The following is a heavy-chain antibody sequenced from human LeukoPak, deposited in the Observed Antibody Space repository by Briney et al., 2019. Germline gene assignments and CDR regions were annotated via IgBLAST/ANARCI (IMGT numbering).Heavy chain of an antibody. V-gene: IGHV4-34*01. J-gene: IGHJ6*03. CDR3: ASFYCSGGSCYQYYSYYYMDV. Sequence: KTSETLSLTCTVYGGSFSGCYWSWIRQPPGKGLEWLGEINHSGSTKYNPSLKSRVTISVDTSKNQFSLKLNSVTAADTAVYYCASFYCSGGSCYQYYSYYYMDVWGKGTTVTISS. CDR2: INHSGST. CDR1: GGSFSGCY. D-gene: IGHD2-15*01.